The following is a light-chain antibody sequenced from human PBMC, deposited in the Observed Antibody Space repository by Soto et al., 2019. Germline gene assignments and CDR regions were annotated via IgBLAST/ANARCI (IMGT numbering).Light chain of an antibody. J-gene: IGKJ4*01. Sequence: DIQMTQSPSSLSASVGDRVTITCRASQAISNYLAWYQQKPGKVPKVLIYAASTLQSGVSPRFSGGGSGTHFTLTISSLQPEDVATYYCQKYDSAPLTFGGGTKVDI. CDR3: QKYDSAPLT. CDR2: AAS. CDR1: QAISNY. V-gene: IGKV1-27*01.